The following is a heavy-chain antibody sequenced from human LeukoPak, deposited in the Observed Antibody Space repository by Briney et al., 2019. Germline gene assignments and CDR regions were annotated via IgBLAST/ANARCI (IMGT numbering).Heavy chain of an antibody. CDR1: GYTFTGYY. D-gene: IGHD4-17*01. Sequence: ASVKVSCKASGYTFTGYYMHWVRQAPGQGLEWMGWINPNSGGTNYAQKFQGRVTMTRDTSISTAYMELSRLRSDDTAVYYCARIITVTTANDAFDIWGQGTMVTVSS. J-gene: IGHJ3*02. CDR3: ARIITVTTANDAFDI. V-gene: IGHV1-2*02. CDR2: INPNSGGT.